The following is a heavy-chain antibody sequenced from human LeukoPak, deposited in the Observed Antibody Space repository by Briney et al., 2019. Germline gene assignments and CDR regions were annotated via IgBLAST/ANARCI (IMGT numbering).Heavy chain of an antibody. Sequence: NPSETLSLTCAVYGGSFSGYYWSWIRQPPGKGLEWIGEINHSGSTNYNPSLKSRVTISVDTSKNQFSLKLSSVTAADTAVYYCARHSDTSQNDYGDYYYGMDVWGQGTTVTVSS. CDR2: INHSGST. CDR3: ARHSDTSQNDYGDYYYGMDV. CDR1: GGSFSGYY. J-gene: IGHJ6*02. V-gene: IGHV4-34*01. D-gene: IGHD4-17*01.